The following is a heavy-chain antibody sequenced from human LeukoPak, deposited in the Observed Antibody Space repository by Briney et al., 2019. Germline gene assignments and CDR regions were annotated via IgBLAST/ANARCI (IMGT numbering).Heavy chain of an antibody. D-gene: IGHD3-16*02. CDR2: ISTTSSTI. Sequence: GGSLRLSCAASGFTFSLYAMNWVRQAPGKGLERVSYISTTSSTIYYADSVKGRFTISRDNANNLLYLQLHSLRAEDTAVYYCARGGSKSLRGSYRVNDFDYWGQGTLVTVSS. CDR1: GFTFSLYA. V-gene: IGHV3-48*01. J-gene: IGHJ4*02. CDR3: ARGGSKSLRGSYRVNDFDY.